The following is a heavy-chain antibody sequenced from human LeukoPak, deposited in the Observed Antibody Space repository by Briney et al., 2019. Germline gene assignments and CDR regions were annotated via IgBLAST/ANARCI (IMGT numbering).Heavy chain of an antibody. CDR3: ARGGGGYTLYSFDY. V-gene: IGHV4-30-4*01. J-gene: IGHJ4*02. Sequence: PSETLSLTCTVSGGSISSGGYYWSWLRQSAGKGLEWIGYIYFSGSRSSNPSLRSRLTISVDTSKNQFSLKLSSMTVADTAIYYCARGGGGYTLYSFDYWGEGALVTVSS. D-gene: IGHD3-22*01. CDR2: IYFSGSR. CDR1: GGSISSGGYY.